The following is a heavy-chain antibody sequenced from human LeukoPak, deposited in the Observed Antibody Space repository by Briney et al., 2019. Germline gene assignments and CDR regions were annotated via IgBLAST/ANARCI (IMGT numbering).Heavy chain of an antibody. J-gene: IGHJ4*02. CDR2: IYTGGTT. V-gene: IGHV3-66*02. CDR1: GFSVSSNY. CDR3: ARDKLGSGYSSDFDC. Sequence: GGSLRLSCAASGFSVSSNYMNWVRQAPGKGLERVSAIYTGGTTYYADSVKGRFTISRDNSKNTLYLQLNSLRAEDTAVYYCARDKLGSGYSSDFDCWGQGTLVTVSS. D-gene: IGHD6-19*01.